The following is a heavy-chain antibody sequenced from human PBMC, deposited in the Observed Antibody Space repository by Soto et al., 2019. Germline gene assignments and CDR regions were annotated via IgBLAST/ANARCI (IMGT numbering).Heavy chain of an antibody. J-gene: IGHJ4*02. Sequence: GGSLRLSCAASGFTFSSYAMSWVRQAPGKGLEWVSAISGSSSSIYYADSVKGRFTISRDNSKNTLYLQMNSPRAEDTAVYYCAKSPGMYYYDSSGYYHYDYWGQGTLVTVSS. D-gene: IGHD3-22*01. V-gene: IGHV3-23*01. CDR1: GFTFSSYA. CDR3: AKSPGMYYYDSSGYYHYDY. CDR2: ISGSSSSI.